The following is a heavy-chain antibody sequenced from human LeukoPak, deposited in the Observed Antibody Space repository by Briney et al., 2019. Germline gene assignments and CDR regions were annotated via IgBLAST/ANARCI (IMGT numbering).Heavy chain of an antibody. J-gene: IGHJ5*02. CDR3: ARHPIIVVVPAAKGGWFDP. D-gene: IGHD2-2*01. CDR2: IYYSGST. V-gene: IGHV4-39*01. Sequence: SETLSLTCTVSGGSISSSSYYWGWLRQPPGKGLEWIGSIYYSGSTYYNPSLKSRVTISVDTSKNQFSLKLSSVTAADTAVYYCARHPIIVVVPAAKGGWFDPWGQGTLVTVSS. CDR1: GGSISSSSYY.